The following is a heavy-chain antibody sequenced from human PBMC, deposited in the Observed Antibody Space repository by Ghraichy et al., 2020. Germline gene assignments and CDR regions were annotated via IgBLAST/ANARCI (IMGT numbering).Heavy chain of an antibody. V-gene: IGHV3-30*18. CDR2: ISSDGSHT. Sequence: GGSLRLSCAVSNSTFSSHAMHWVRQAPGKGLEWVTIISSDGSHTNYVDSVRGRFTISRDNSKNTLYLQMNSLRTEDTAVYYWAKGCTCPTTCYLIDLWGRGALVTVSS. D-gene: IGHD2/OR15-2a*01. CDR3: AKGCTCPTTCYLIDL. J-gene: IGHJ5*02. CDR1: NSTFSSHA.